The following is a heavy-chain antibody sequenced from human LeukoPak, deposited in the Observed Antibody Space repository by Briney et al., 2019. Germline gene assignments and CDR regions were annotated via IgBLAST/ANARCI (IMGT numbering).Heavy chain of an antibody. D-gene: IGHD2-21*02. J-gene: IGHJ4*02. CDR3: ARSGAYCGGDCYSYYFDY. CDR1: GFTFSDYY. CDR2: ISSGGSTI. Sequence: GGSLRLSCATSGFTFSDYYMTWMRQAPGKGLEWVSYISSGGSTIYYADSVKGRFTISRDNAKNSLYLQMNSLIAEDTTVYYCARSGAYCGGDCYSYYFDYWGQGTLVTVSS. V-gene: IGHV3-11*04.